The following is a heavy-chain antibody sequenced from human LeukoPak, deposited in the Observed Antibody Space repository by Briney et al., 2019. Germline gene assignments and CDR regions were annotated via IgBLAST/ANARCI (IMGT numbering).Heavy chain of an antibody. D-gene: IGHD2-2*01. V-gene: IGHV1-69*05. CDR3: SSTSRDAFDI. J-gene: IGHJ3*02. CDR2: IIPIFGKA. Sequence: SVKVSCKASGGTFSSYAISWVRQAPGQGLEWMGGIIPIFGKANYAQKFQGRVTITTDESTSTAYMELSSLRSEDTAVYYCSSTSRDAFDIWGQGTMVTVSS. CDR1: GGTFSSYA.